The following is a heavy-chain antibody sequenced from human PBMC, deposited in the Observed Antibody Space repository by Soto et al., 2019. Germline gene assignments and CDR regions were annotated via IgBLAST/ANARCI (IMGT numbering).Heavy chain of an antibody. Sequence: GGSLRLSCAASGFTFSSYWMSWVRQAPGKGLEWVANIKQDGSEKYYVDSVKGRFTIARDSAKNSLYLQMNSRRAEDTAVYYCARVRTTVNTRTQDWSVFMDVWGKGATVTVS. CDR1: GFTFSSYW. CDR3: ARVRTTVNTRTQDWSVFMDV. CDR2: IKQDGSEK. D-gene: IGHD4-4*01. J-gene: IGHJ6*03. V-gene: IGHV3-7*01.